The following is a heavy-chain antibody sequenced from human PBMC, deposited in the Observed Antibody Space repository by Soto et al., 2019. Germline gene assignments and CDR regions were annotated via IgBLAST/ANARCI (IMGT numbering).Heavy chain of an antibody. J-gene: IGHJ4*02. CDR1: GVSFSGYY. CDR3: ARPHYYGSGSYGY. D-gene: IGHD3-10*01. V-gene: IGHV4-34*01. CDR2: INHSGST. Sequence: SETLSLTCAVYGVSFSGYYWSWIRQPPGKGLEWIGEINHSGSTNYNPSLKSRVTISVDTSKNQFSLKLSSVTAADTAVYYCARPHYYGSGSYGYWGQGTLVTVSS.